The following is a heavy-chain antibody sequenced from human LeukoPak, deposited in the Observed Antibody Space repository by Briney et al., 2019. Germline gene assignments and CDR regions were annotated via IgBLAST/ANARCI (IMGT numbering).Heavy chain of an antibody. CDR2: IKSKADGETT. Sequence: GGSLRLSCAASVFTFNNAWMSWVRQAPGKGLEWVGRIKSKADGETTDYASPVKGRFIISRDDSKDTLYLQMNSLKTEDTAVYNCTTEGYYVSGISWGQGTLVTVSS. CDR1: VFTFNNAW. D-gene: IGHD3-10*01. J-gene: IGHJ5*02. V-gene: IGHV3-15*01. CDR3: TTEGYYVSGIS.